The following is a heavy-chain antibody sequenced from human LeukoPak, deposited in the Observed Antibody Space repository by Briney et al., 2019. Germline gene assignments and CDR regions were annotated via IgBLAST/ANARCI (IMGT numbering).Heavy chain of an antibody. Sequence: GGSLRLSCAASGFTFSSYSMNWVRQAPGKGLEWVSSISSSGSTIYYADSVKGRFTISRDNAKNSLYLQMNSLRAEDTAVYYCARVTEAPYYFDYWGQGTLVTVSS. V-gene: IGHV3-21*01. CDR2: ISSSGSTI. CDR1: GFTFSSYS. CDR3: ARVTEAPYYFDY. J-gene: IGHJ4*02.